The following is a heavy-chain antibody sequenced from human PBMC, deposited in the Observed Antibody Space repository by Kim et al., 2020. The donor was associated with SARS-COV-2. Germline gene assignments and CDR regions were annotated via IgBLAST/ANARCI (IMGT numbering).Heavy chain of an antibody. Sequence: GGSLRLSCEVSRFTFSAYGMNWVRQAPGKGLEWVSYISADGTTIYYADSVKGRFTISRDNAKDSLYLQMDSLRDEDTALYYCVRSPPRGWFGEFHHWGQGTLVIVSS. V-gene: IGHV3-48*02. CDR1: RFTFSAYG. CDR2: ISADGTTI. J-gene: IGHJ4*02. D-gene: IGHD3-10*01. CDR3: VRSPPRGWFGEFHH.